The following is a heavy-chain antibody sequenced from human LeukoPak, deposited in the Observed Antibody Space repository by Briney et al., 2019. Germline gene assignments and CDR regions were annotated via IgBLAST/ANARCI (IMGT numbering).Heavy chain of an antibody. V-gene: IGHV3-74*01. CDR1: GFTFSSYW. CDR2: ISTDASST. D-gene: IGHD6-13*01. CDR3: TGHHQAYSRTY. Sequence: GGSLRLSCTASGFTFSSYWMHWVRQAPGKGLVWVSRISTDASSTTYADSVKGRFTISRDNAKDTLYLQMNSLRAEDTAVYYCTGHHQAYSRTYWGQGTLVTVSS. J-gene: IGHJ4*02.